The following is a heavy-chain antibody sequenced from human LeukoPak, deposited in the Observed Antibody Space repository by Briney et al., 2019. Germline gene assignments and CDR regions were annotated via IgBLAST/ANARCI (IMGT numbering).Heavy chain of an antibody. D-gene: IGHD2/OR15-2a*01. CDR1: GGSINNYY. J-gene: IGHJ4*02. CDR2: IQYGGRT. CDR3: ARDFFGDFDH. Sequence: SETLSLTCTVSGGSINNYYWSWIRQPPGKGLEWIGYIQYGGRTYYSPSLKSRVTISMDLSKIQFSLKMSSVTAEDTAVYYCARDFFGDFDHWGQGILVTVSS. V-gene: IGHV4-59*01.